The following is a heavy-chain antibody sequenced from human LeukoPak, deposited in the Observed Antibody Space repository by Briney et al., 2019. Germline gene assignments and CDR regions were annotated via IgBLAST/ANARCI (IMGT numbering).Heavy chain of an antibody. J-gene: IGHJ4*02. V-gene: IGHV1-2*02. Sequence: ASVKVSCKTSGYTFTGHYMFWVRQAPGQGLEWMGWIQHNNGATKYAQKFQGRVTMTRDTSISTIYMELGRLTSDDTAVYYCVRASRTGDDASGYSPFDYWGQVTLVTVSS. CDR3: VRASRTGDDASGYSPFDY. CDR2: IQHNNGAT. CDR1: GYTFTGHY. D-gene: IGHD3-22*01.